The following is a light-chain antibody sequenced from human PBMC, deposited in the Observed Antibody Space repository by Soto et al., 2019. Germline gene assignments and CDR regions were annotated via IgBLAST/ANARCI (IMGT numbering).Light chain of an antibody. CDR3: SSYTSSSTRV. CDR2: DVS. CDR1: SSDVGGYNY. V-gene: IGLV2-14*01. Sequence: QSALTQPASVSGSPGQWITISCTGSSSDVGGYNYVSWYQQHPGKAPKLMIYDVSNRPSGVSNRFSGSKSGNTASLTISGLQAEDEADYYCSSYTSSSTRVFGTGTKLTAL. J-gene: IGLJ1*01.